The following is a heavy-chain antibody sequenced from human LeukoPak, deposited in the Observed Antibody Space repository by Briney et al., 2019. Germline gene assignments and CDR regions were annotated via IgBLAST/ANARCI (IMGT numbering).Heavy chain of an antibody. CDR2: ISGDGGST. V-gene: IGHV3-43*02. D-gene: IGHD2-2*01. J-gene: IGHJ6*02. CDR3: AKDTADYGMDV. Sequence: PGGSLRLSCAASGFTFYDYAMHWVRQAPGKGLEWVSLISGDGGSTYYADSVKGRFTISRDNSKNSLYLQMNSLGTEDTALYYGAKDTADYGMDVWGQGTTVTVSS. CDR1: GFTFYDYA.